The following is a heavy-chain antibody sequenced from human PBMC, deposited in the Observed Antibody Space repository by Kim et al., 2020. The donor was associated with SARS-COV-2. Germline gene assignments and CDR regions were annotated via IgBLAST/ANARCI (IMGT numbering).Heavy chain of an antibody. D-gene: IGHD3-16*01. CDR3: ARGGDRGVYYFDY. V-gene: IGHV4-34*01. Sequence: YNPSLKSRDTISGDTSKNQFSLKLSSVTAADTAVYYGARGGDRGVYYFDYWGQGTLVTVSS. J-gene: IGHJ4*02.